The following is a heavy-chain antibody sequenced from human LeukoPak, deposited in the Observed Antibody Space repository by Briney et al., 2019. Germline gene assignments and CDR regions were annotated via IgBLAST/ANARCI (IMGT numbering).Heavy chain of an antibody. CDR2: IYYSGST. J-gene: IGHJ4*02. CDR3: ARRGYSNIDFDS. Sequence: SETLSLTCTVSGGSISSSSYYWGWIRQPPGKGLEWIGSIYYSGSTYYNPSLKSRVTISVDTSKNQFSLKLSSVTAADMAVYYGARRGYSNIDFDSGGQETLVTVSS. CDR1: GGSISSSSYY. D-gene: IGHD4-11*01. V-gene: IGHV4-39*01.